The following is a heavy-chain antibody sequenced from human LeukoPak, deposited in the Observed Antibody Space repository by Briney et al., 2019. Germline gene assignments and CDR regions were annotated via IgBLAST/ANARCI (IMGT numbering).Heavy chain of an antibody. Sequence: ASVKVSCKASGYTFTSYGISWVRQAPGQGLEWMGWISAYNGTTNYAQKLQGRVTMTTDTSTSTAYMELRSLRSEDTAVYYCATVAIVGATFYFDYWGQGTLVTVSS. J-gene: IGHJ4*02. V-gene: IGHV1-18*01. CDR3: ATVAIVGATFYFDY. D-gene: IGHD1-26*01. CDR2: ISAYNGTT. CDR1: GYTFTSYG.